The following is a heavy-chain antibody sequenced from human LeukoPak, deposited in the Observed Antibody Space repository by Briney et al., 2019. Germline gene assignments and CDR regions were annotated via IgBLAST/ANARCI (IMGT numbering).Heavy chain of an antibody. J-gene: IGHJ4*02. V-gene: IGHV3-30*02. CDR3: AKDQGGYCSSTSCYAGPYFDY. Sequence: GGSLRLSCAASGFTFSSYGMHWVRQAPGKGLEWVAFIQYDGSSAYYGDSVKGRFTISRDNSKNTLYLQMNSLRAEDTAVYYCAKDQGGYCSSTSCYAGPYFDYWGQGTLVTVSS. CDR2: IQYDGSSA. CDR1: GFTFSSYG. D-gene: IGHD2-2*01.